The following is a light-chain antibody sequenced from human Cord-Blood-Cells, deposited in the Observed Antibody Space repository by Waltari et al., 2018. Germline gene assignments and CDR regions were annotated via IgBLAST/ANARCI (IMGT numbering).Light chain of an antibody. V-gene: IGKV3-15*01. J-gene: IGKJ5*01. CDR1: QSVSSN. CDR3: QQYNNWPIT. Sequence: IVMTQSPATLSSSPGERATLSCRASQSVSSNLAWYQQKPGQAPRLLIYGASTRATGIPARFSGSGSGTEFTLTISSLQSEDFAVYYCQQYNNWPITFGQGTRLEIK. CDR2: GAS.